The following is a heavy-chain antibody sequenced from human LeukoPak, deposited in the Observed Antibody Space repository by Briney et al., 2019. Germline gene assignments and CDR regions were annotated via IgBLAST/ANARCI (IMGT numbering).Heavy chain of an antibody. D-gene: IGHD3-3*01. CDR1: GGSFSGYY. Sequence: SETLSLTCAVYGGSFSGYYWSWIRQPPGKGLEWIGEINHSGSTNYNPSLKSRVTISVDTSKNQFSLKLSSVTAADTAVYYCARRGVRITIFGVAPWYFDYWGQGTLVTVSS. CDR3: ARRGVRITIFGVAPWYFDY. J-gene: IGHJ4*02. V-gene: IGHV4-34*01. CDR2: INHSGST.